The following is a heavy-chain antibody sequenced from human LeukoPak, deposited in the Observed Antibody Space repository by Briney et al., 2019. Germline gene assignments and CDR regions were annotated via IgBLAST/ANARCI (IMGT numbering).Heavy chain of an antibody. V-gene: IGHV4-34*01. CDR1: GGSFSGYY. D-gene: IGHD5-24*01. CDR3: ARGRDPY. CDR2: INHSGST. Sequence: SETLSPTCAVYGGSFSGYYWTWIRQPPGRGLEWIGEINHSGSTNYNPSLKSRVTVSVDTSKSQFSLKLNSVTAADMAMYYCARGRDPYWGQGSLVTVSS. J-gene: IGHJ4*02.